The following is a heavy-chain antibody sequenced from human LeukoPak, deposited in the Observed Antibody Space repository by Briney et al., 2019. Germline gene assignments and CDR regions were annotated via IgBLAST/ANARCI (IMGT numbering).Heavy chain of an antibody. CDR3: ASKGSSWYFDY. J-gene: IGHJ4*02. CDR2: IYYSGST. D-gene: IGHD6-13*01. V-gene: IGHV4-59*12. CDR1: GGSISSYY. Sequence: SETLSLTCTVSGGSISSYYWSWIRQPPGKGLEWIGYIYYSGSTNYNPSLKSRVTISVDTSKNQFSLKLSSVTAADTAVYYCASKGSSWYFDYWGQGTLVTVSS.